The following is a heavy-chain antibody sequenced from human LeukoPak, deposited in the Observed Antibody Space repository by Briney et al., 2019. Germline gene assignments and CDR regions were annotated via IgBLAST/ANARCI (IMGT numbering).Heavy chain of an antibody. J-gene: IGHJ4*02. CDR3: ARDIVVVPAAPGY. Sequence: GRSLRLSCAASGFTFSSYAMHWVRQAPGKGLEWVAVISYDGSNKYYADSVKGRFTISRDNSKNTLYLQMNSLRAEDTAVYYCARDIVVVPAAPGYWGQGTLVTVSS. CDR2: ISYDGSNK. V-gene: IGHV3-30-3*01. CDR1: GFTFSSYA. D-gene: IGHD2-2*01.